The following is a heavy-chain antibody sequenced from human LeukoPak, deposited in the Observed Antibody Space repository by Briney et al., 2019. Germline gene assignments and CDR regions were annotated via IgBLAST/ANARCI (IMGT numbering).Heavy chain of an antibody. J-gene: IGHJ5*02. V-gene: IGHV4-34*01. D-gene: IGHD3-10*01. Sequence: PSETLSLTCAVYGGSFSGYYWSWIRQPPGKGLEWIGEVNHSGSTNYNPSLKSRVTISVDTSKNQFSLKLSSVTAADTAVYYCARPGVRGVIIRENWFDPWGQGTLVTVSS. CDR3: ARPGVRGVIIRENWFDP. CDR1: GGSFSGYY. CDR2: VNHSGST.